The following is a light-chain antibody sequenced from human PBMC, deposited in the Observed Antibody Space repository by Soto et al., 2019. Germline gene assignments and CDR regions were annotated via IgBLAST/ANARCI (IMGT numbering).Light chain of an antibody. V-gene: IGKV3-20*01. CDR1: QSVGSTY. J-gene: IGKJ3*01. Sequence: EIVLTQSPGTLSLSPGERATLSCRASQSVGSTYFAWYQHKPGQAPRLLIYGASNRATGIPDRFSGSGSGTDFTRTISRLEPEDFAVYYCRHCGTSRTFGPGTKVDIK. CDR2: GAS. CDR3: RHCGTSRT.